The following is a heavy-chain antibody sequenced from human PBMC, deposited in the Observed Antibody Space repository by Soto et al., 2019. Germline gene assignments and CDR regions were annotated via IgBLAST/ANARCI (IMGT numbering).Heavy chain of an antibody. CDR2: INAGNGNT. Sequence: ASVKVSCKASGYTFTNYAMHWVRQAPGQRLEWMGWINAGNGNTKYSQKFQDRVTITRDTSASTAYMELSSLRSEDTAVYYCARDKITGLFDYWGQGTLVTVSS. V-gene: IGHV1-3*01. J-gene: IGHJ4*02. D-gene: IGHD2-8*02. CDR1: GYTFTNYA. CDR3: ARDKITGLFDY.